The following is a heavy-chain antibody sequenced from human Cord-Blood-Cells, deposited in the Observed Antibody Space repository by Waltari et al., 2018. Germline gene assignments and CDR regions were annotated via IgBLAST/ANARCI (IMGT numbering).Heavy chain of an antibody. J-gene: IGHJ4*02. CDR2: IYYSGST. CDR1: GGSISSYY. D-gene: IGHD5-12*01. Sequence: QVQLQESGPGLVKPSETLSLTCTVSGGSISSYYWSWIRQPPGKGLEWIGYIYYSGSTNYNPSLKSRVTISVDTSKNQFSLKLSSVTAADTAVYYCARLSGYDSDYWGQGTLVTVSS. V-gene: IGHV4-59*01. CDR3: ARLSGYDSDY.